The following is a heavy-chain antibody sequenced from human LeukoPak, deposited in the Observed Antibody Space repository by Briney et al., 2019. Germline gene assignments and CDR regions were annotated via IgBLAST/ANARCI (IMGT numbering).Heavy chain of an antibody. Sequence: SETLSLTCTVSGGSISNYYWSWIRQPPGKGLEWIGSIYYSGSTYYNPSLKSRVTISVDTSKNQFSLKLSSVTAADTAVYYCARRRAYGSGSYSSYIWGQGTLVTVSS. CDR1: GGSISNYY. D-gene: IGHD3-10*01. V-gene: IGHV4-59*05. CDR3: ARRRAYGSGSYSSYI. J-gene: IGHJ4*02. CDR2: IYYSGST.